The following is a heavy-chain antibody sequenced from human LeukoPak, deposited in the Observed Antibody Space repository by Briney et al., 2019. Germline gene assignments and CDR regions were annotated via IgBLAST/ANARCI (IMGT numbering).Heavy chain of an antibody. CDR2: MKDTGSA. J-gene: IGHJ4*02. D-gene: IGHD3-22*01. CDR3: ASTYYDTGGFSPFDY. V-gene: IGHV4-34*01. Sequence: SETLSLTCAVYGGSFSDYYWSWIRQTPGKGLEWVGQMKDTGSANYNPSHRSRVTISIDTPQKQFSLKLTSVTAADTAIYYCASTYYDTGGFSPFDYWSQGNPCHRLP. CDR1: GGSFSDYY.